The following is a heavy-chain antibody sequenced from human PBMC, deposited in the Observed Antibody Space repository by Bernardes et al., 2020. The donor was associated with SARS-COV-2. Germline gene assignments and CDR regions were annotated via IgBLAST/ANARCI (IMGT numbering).Heavy chain of an antibody. CDR3: TTDRFSGPTYYDFWSGYNYYYGMDV. Sequence: GGSLRLSCAASGFTFSNAWMSWVRQAPGKGLEWVGRIKSKTDGGTTDYAAPVKGRFTISRDDSKNTLYLQMNSLKTEDTAVYYCTTDRFSGPTYYDFWSGYNYYYGMDVWGQGTTVTVSS. CDR2: IKSKTDGGTT. CDR1: GFTFSNAW. V-gene: IGHV3-15*01. D-gene: IGHD3-3*01. J-gene: IGHJ6*02.